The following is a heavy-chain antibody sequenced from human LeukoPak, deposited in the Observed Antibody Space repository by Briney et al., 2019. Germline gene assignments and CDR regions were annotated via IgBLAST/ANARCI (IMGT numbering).Heavy chain of an antibody. CDR2: FDPEDGET. V-gene: IGHV1-24*01. Sequence: EASVKVSCKVSGYTLTELSMHWVRQAPGKGLEWMGGFDPEDGETIYAQKFQGRVTITADTSSSTVYMELRSLRSDDTAVYYCARGSRTGWYYFDYWGQGTLVTVSS. J-gene: IGHJ4*02. CDR3: ARGSRTGWYYFDY. D-gene: IGHD6-19*01. CDR1: GYTLTELS.